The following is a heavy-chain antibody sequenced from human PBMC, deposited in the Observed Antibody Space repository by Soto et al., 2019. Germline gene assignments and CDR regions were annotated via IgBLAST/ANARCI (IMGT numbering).Heavy chain of an antibody. Sequence: GGSLRLSCAASGFTFSSYGMHWVRQAPGKGLEWVAVISYDGSNKYYADSVKGRFTISRDNSENTVYLQMNSLRGEDTAVYYCARRGSGSYYDYWGQGT. J-gene: IGHJ4*02. V-gene: IGHV3-30*03. CDR1: GFTFSSYG. D-gene: IGHD1-26*01. CDR3: ARRGSGSYYDY. CDR2: ISYDGSNK.